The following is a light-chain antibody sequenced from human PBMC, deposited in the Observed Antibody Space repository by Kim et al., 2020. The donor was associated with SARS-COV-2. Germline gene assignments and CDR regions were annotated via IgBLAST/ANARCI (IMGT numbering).Light chain of an antibody. CDR1: QTMSSW. CDR2: KAS. CDR3: QHYNSYTPVLT. J-gene: IGKJ4*01. Sequence: VGDRVTITCRASQTMSSWLAWYQQKPRKAPKVLIYKASSLESGVPSRFRGSGSGTEFTLTISSLQPDDFGTYYCQHYNSYTPVLTFGGGTKVDIK. V-gene: IGKV1-5*03.